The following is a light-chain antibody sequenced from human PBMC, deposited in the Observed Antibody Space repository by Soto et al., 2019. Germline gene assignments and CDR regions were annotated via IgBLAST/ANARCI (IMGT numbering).Light chain of an antibody. CDR1: QSISNW. J-gene: IGKJ1*01. V-gene: IGKV1-5*01. Sequence: DIQMTQSPSTLPASPGDRATLTCLASQSISNWLAWYQQKPGTAPKVLIYHASTLHSVVPSRCSGGGSGTEFTLTISSLQPDDFATHHCQQYNTYSFGQGTKVDIK. CDR3: QQYNTYS. CDR2: HAS.